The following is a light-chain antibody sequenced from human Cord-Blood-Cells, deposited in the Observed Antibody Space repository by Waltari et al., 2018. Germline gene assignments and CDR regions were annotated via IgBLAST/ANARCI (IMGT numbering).Light chain of an antibody. J-gene: IGLJ1*01. Sequence: SYELTQPPSVSVSPGQTASITCPGDKLGDKYACWYQQKPGQSPVLVIYQDSKRPSGIPKRFSGSNSGNTATLTISGTQAMDEADYYCQAWDSSTYVFGTGTKVTVL. CDR2: QDS. CDR3: QAWDSSTYV. V-gene: IGLV3-1*01. CDR1: KLGDKY.